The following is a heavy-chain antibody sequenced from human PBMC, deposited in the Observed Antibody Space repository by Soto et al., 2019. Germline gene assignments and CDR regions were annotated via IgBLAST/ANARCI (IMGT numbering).Heavy chain of an antibody. CDR3: AMDPGRYGYNWAFDF. CDR1: GDSLSSGSYY. Sequence: QVQLHESGPGLVKPSETLSRTCTISGDSLSSGSYYWTWKRKHPGKDLEWIGYVYSDGNTYYTPSLKSGVSICLHTSMSQFTLNLRSVSDAETAVYYCAMDPGRYGYNWAFDFWGRGTLVSVSS. CDR2: VYSDGNT. D-gene: IGHD5-12*01. J-gene: IGHJ4*02. V-gene: IGHV4-31*03.